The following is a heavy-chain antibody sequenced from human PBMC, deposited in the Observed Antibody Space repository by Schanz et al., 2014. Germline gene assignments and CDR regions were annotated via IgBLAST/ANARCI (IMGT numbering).Heavy chain of an antibody. Sequence: EVQLVESGGGLVKPGGSLRLSCATSGFTLNNAWMNWVRQAPGKGLQWVARIKSKTDGGTRDYAAPVKGRFTISTDDSKNTLYLQMNSLRAEDTAVYYCARIGGSVFDYWGQGTLXTVSS. V-gene: IGHV3-15*01. D-gene: IGHD3-10*01. CDR3: ARIGGSVFDY. CDR1: GFTLNNAW. J-gene: IGHJ4*02. CDR2: IKSKTDGGTR.